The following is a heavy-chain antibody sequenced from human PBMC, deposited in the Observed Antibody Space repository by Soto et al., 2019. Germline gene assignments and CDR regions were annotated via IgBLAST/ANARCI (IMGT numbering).Heavy chain of an antibody. CDR2: INYSGST. D-gene: IGHD3-22*01. V-gene: IGHV4-34*01. CDR3: ARSTGGIVVVTH. CDR1: GGSFSGYY. J-gene: IGHJ1*01. Sequence: SETLSLTCAVSGGSFSGYYWSWIRQPPGKGLEWIGEINYSGSTNYNPSLKSRVTISVDTSKNQFSLKLSSVTAADTAVYYCARSTGGIVVVTHWGQGTLVTVSA.